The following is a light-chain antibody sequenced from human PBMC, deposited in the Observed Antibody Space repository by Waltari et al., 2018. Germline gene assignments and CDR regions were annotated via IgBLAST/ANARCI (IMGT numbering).Light chain of an antibody. CDR3: AAWDDSLRSVL. CDR1: NFNIQIYY. V-gene: IGLV1-47*01. CDR2: KTD. Sequence: QSVLTQPPSASGTPGQTVTISCSGGNFNIQIYYVYWYLQLPETAPRLLIFKTDQRPPGVPDRFSASKSGTSASLVISGLRSEDEGTYYCAAWDDSLRSVLFGGGTKLTVL. J-gene: IGLJ3*02.